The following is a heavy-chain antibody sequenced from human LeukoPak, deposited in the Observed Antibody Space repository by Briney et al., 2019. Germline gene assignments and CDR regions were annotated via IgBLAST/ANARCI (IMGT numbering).Heavy chain of an antibody. Sequence: SETPSLTCTVSGDSIRSSYWSWIRQPPGKGLEWIGYIYYSGSPNYNPSLKSRVTISVDTSKNQFSLRLSSVTAADTAIYYCARVTPLYDHYYFDWWGQGTLVTVSS. CDR2: IYYSGSP. CDR3: ARVTPLYDHYYFDW. CDR1: GDSIRSSY. J-gene: IGHJ4*02. V-gene: IGHV4-59*01. D-gene: IGHD3-22*01.